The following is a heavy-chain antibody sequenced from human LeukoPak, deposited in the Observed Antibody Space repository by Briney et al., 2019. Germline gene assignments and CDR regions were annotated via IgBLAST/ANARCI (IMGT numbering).Heavy chain of an antibody. Sequence: SETLSLTCTVSGGSISSYYWSWIRQPPGKGLEWIGYIYYSGSTNYNPSLKSRVTISVDTSKNQFSLKLSSVSAADTAVYYCARFYCSSTSCYTYYFDYWGQGTLVTVSS. D-gene: IGHD2-2*02. CDR1: GGSISSYY. J-gene: IGHJ4*02. CDR3: ARFYCSSTSCYTYYFDY. CDR2: IYYSGST. V-gene: IGHV4-59*01.